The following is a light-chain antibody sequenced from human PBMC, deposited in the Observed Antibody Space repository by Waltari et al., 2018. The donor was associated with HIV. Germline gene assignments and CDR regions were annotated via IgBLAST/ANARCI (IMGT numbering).Light chain of an antibody. V-gene: IGLV2-14*01. J-gene: IGLJ1*01. CDR1: SSDVGAYNY. Sequence: QSALTQPASVSGSPGQSITISCTGSSSDVGAYNYVSWYQQHPGKAPKLVIYDVSNRPSGVSNLFSGSKSGNTASLTISGLQTEDEADYYCNSYSTTYTPCVFGTGTRVTVL. CDR2: DVS. CDR3: NSYSTTYTPCV.